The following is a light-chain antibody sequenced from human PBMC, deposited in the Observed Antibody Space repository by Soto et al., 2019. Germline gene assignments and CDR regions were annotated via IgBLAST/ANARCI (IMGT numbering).Light chain of an antibody. J-gene: IGLJ2*01. CDR1: SSDVGSYNR. CDR3: SSYTSSSTPV. V-gene: IGLV2-18*02. CDR2: EVS. Sequence: QSVLTQPPSVSGSPGQSVTISCTGTSSDVGSYNRVSWYQQPPGTAPKLMIYEVSNRPSGVPDRFSGSKSGNTASLTISGLQAETEADYYCSSYTSSSTPVFGGGTKLTVL.